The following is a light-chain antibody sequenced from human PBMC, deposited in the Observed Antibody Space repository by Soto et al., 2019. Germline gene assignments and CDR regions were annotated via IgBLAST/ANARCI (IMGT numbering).Light chain of an antibody. CDR3: CSYAGNNWV. Sequence: QSVLTQPASVSGSPGQSITISCTGTSSYVGSYDLVSWYQQHPDKAPKLMIYEGSKRPSGVSNRFSGSRSGNTASLTISGLQTEDEADYYCCSYAGNNWVFGGGTKVTVL. CDR1: SSYVGSYDL. J-gene: IGLJ3*02. V-gene: IGLV2-23*01. CDR2: EGS.